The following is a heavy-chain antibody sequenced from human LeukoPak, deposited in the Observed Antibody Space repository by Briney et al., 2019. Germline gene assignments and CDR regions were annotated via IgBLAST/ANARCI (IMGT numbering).Heavy chain of an antibody. CDR2: IGTAGDT. V-gene: IGHV3-13*01. CDR3: VREIPNYGTTGFDY. J-gene: IGHJ4*02. CDR1: GFTFSNYE. D-gene: IGHD3-10*01. Sequence: GGSLRLSCVASGFTFSNYEMHWVRQVKGKGLEWVSAIGTAGDTYYGGSLKGRFTISRENAKNSLYLQMDSLRDGDTAVYYCVREIPNYGTTGFDYWGQGTLVTVSS.